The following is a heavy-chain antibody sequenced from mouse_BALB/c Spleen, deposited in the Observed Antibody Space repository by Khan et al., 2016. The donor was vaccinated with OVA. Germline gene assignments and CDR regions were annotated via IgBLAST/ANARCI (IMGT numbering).Heavy chain of an antibody. V-gene: IGHV9-3-1*01. CDR2: INTYTGEA. Sequence: QIQLVQSGPELTKPGETVKISCKASGYTFTSYGMHWVKQSPGKALRWMGWINTYTGEATYTDDFKGRFAFSFETSASTAYLQINNLKNEDTATDFCARPRYISYTLDYWGQGTSVTVSS. CDR1: GYTFTSYG. J-gene: IGHJ4*01. D-gene: IGHD1-1*01. CDR3: ARPRYISYTLDY.